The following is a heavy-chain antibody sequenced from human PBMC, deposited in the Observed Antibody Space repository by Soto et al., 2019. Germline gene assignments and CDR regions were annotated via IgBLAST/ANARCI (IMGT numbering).Heavy chain of an antibody. CDR2: IYYSGST. D-gene: IGHD5-12*01. CDR3: ARHFLGVEIVATISRYYYYLDV. V-gene: IGHV4-39*01. CDR1: GGSISSSSYY. Sequence: QLQLQESGPGLVKPSETLSLTCTVSGGSISSSSYYWGWIRQPPGKGLEWIGSIYYSGSTYYNPSLKSQGSISADSSTNQVSLKISSVTAADTAVYYCARHFLGVEIVATISRYYYYLDVWGKGTTVTVSS. J-gene: IGHJ6*03.